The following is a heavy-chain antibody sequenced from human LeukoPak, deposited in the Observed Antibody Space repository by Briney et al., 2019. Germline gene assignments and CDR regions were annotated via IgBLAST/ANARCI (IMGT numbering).Heavy chain of an antibody. Sequence: PGGSLRLSCAASGFTFSSYAMSWVRQAPGMGLEWVSAISGSGGSTYYADSVKGRFTISRDNSKNTLYLQMNSLRAEDTAVYYCAKGSSEYQMPPSPPGGFDPWGQGTLVTVSS. V-gene: IGHV3-23*01. D-gene: IGHD2-2*01. CDR1: GFTFSSYA. CDR3: AKGSSEYQMPPSPPGGFDP. CDR2: ISGSGGST. J-gene: IGHJ5*02.